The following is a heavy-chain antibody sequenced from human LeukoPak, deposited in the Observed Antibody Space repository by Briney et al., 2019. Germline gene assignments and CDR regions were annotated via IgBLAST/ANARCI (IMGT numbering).Heavy chain of an antibody. D-gene: IGHD5-12*01. J-gene: IGHJ6*02. V-gene: IGHV1-18*01. CDR3: ARGNIVATLYYYYGMDV. Sequence: ASVKVSCKASGYTFTSYGISWVRQAPGQGLEWMGWISAYNGNTNYAQKLQGRVTMTTDTSTSTAYMELRSLRSDDTAVYYCARGNIVATLYYYYGMDVWGQGTTVTVSS. CDR2: ISAYNGNT. CDR1: GYTFTSYG.